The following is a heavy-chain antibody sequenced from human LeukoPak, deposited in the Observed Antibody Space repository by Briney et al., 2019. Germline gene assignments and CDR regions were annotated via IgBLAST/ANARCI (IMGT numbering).Heavy chain of an antibody. CDR2: IHPSGML. V-gene: IGHV4-31*03. J-gene: IGHJ4*02. D-gene: IGHD3-22*01. Sequence: PSQTLSLTRTVSGASFDSDDQYWNWIRQSPGKGLEWIGSIHPSGMLYNNPSLESRVTMSRDTSKNQFSLNLNSVTAADTAVFVCSRGLDSRKLGYWGQGILVTVSS. CDR1: GASFDSDDQY. CDR3: SRGLDSRKLGY.